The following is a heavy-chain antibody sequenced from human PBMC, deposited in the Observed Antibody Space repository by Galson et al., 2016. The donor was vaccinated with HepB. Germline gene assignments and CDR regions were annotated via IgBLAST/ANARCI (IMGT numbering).Heavy chain of an antibody. CDR1: GFTFSSYA. D-gene: IGHD3-9*01. Sequence: SLRLSCAASGFTFSSYAMHWVRQAPGKGLEWVAALAYAGNYKYYEDSVKGRVTISRDNSKNTLYLQMSSLRPEDTAVYYCARGSSTRDWYGLPFDYWGQGTLVTVSS. V-gene: IGHV3-30*04. CDR3: ARGSSTRDWYGLPFDY. J-gene: IGHJ4*02. CDR2: LAYAGNYK.